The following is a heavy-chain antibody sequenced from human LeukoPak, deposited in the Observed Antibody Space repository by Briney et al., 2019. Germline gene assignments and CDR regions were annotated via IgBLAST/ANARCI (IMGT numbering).Heavy chain of an antibody. CDR3: AGPPQAGPFDY. Sequence: PGGSLRLSCAGSGSIFRDYWLTWVRQAPGKGLEWVANINPDGSDKNYVDSLKGRFTIFRDNAKNLLFLQMNSLRVEDTAVYYCAGPPQAGPFDYWGQGTLVTVSS. CDR1: GSIFRDYW. J-gene: IGHJ4*02. D-gene: IGHD6-19*01. V-gene: IGHV3-7*01. CDR2: INPDGSDK.